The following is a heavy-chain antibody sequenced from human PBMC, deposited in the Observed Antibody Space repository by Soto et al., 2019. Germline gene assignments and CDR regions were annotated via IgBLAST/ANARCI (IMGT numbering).Heavy chain of an antibody. CDR2: INPDGGRT. Sequence: VQLVQSGAGVREPGASVMLSCKTSGYAFTMLYMSWVRQAPGQGLEWMGTINPDGGRTTSAKNFQGGLPMTRDTSTGTIYRSLTSLKSDDPAVYSCARSLAAADKLVGRFSFDPWGQGALVTVSS. CDR3: ARSLAAADKLVGRFSFDP. V-gene: IGHV1-46*01. CDR1: GYAFTMLY. D-gene: IGHD6-13*01. J-gene: IGHJ5*02.